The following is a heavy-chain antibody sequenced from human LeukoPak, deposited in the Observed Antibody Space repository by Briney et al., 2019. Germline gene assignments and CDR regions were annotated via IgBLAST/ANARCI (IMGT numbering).Heavy chain of an antibody. Sequence: GGSLRLSCAASGFTLSSYWMHWVRQAPGKGLVWVSRINSDGSSTSYADSVKGRFTISRDNAKNTLYLQMNSLRAEDTAVYYCARGGAAGHFDYWGQGTLVTVSS. CDR3: ARGGAAGHFDY. CDR1: GFTLSSYW. J-gene: IGHJ4*02. CDR2: INSDGSST. V-gene: IGHV3-74*01. D-gene: IGHD2-15*01.